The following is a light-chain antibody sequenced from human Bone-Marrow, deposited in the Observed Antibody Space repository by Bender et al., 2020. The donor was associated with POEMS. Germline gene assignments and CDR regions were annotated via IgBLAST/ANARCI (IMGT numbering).Light chain of an antibody. CDR2: SSH. J-gene: IGLJ2*01. Sequence: QSVLTQPPSASGTPGQSVTISCSGGCSNIGAHAVNWSHHLPGTAPNLLIYSSHRRPSEVPDRFSVSRSGTSAALAISGLQSEDEADYYCSSYAGSNPVVFDGGTKLTVL. CDR1: CSNIGAHA. CDR3: SSYAGSNPVV. V-gene: IGLV1-44*01.